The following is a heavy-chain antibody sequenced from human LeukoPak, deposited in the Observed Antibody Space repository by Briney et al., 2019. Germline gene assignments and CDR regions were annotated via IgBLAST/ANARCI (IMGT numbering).Heavy chain of an antibody. D-gene: IGHD3-10*01. CDR2: MNPNSGNT. CDR3: AREVRTVLGVMFY. Sequence: GASVKVSCKASGSTFTSYDINWVRQATGQGLEWMGWMNPNSGNTGYAQKFQGRVTMTRNTSISTAYMELSSLRSEDTAVYYCAREVRTVLGVMFYWGQGTLVTVSS. J-gene: IGHJ4*02. V-gene: IGHV1-8*01. CDR1: GSTFTSYD.